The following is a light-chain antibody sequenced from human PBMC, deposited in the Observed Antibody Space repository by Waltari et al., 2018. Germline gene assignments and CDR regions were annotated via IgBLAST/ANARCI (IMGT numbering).Light chain of an antibody. Sequence: QSAPSQPASVSGSPGQSITISCTGSSSDVGGYNYVSWYQQPPGKAPKLLIYEVSNRPSGVSNRFSGSKSGTTASLTIAGLQAEDEADYYCSSYTSSSTVVFGGGTKVTVL. CDR3: SSYTSSSTVV. J-gene: IGLJ2*01. V-gene: IGLV2-14*01. CDR2: EVS. CDR1: SSDVGGYNY.